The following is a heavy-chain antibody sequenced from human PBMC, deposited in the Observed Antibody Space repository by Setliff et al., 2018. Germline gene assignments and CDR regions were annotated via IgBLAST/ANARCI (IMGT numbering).Heavy chain of an antibody. D-gene: IGHD3-10*01. J-gene: IGHJ2*01. CDR2: IHNSGTA. CDR3: VRGGSSVWAWYFDL. Sequence: SETLSLTCAVYGGSFSNYYWSWIRLPPGKGLEWIGYIHNSGTAYYNPSLRSRLTISVDTSKNQFSLKLNSVTAADTAVYYCVRGGSSVWAWYFDLWGRGTLVTVSS. CDR1: GGSFSNYY. V-gene: IGHV4-34*01.